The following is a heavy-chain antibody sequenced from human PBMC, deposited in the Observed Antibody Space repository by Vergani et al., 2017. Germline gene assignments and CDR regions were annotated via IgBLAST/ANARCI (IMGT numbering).Heavy chain of an antibody. CDR3: AKRPAAGIDS. Sequence: LEESGGGSVKPGGSLRLSCAASGFKFSDHYMSWIRQAPGKGLEWVSHISPGASTVSYTDSVTGRFTVSRDNSKNTLYLQMNSLRAEDTAVYFCAKRPAAGIDSWGQGTLVTVSS. V-gene: IGHV3-11*01. CDR2: ISPGASTV. J-gene: IGHJ4*02. CDR1: GFKFSDHY. D-gene: IGHD2-2*01.